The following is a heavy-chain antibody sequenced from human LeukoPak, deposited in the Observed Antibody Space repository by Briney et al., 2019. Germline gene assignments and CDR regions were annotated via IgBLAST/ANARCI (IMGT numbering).Heavy chain of an antibody. Sequence: ASVKVSCKASGYTFTGYYMHWVRQAPGQGLEWMGWINPNSGGTNYAQKFQGRVTMTRDTPISTAYMELSRLRSDDTAVYYCARPRTPSSNWSNGIDSDAFDIWGRGTMVTVSS. V-gene: IGHV1-2*02. J-gene: IGHJ3*02. CDR2: INPNSGGT. CDR1: GYTFTGYY. CDR3: ARPRTPSSNWSNGIDSDAFDI. D-gene: IGHD6-13*01.